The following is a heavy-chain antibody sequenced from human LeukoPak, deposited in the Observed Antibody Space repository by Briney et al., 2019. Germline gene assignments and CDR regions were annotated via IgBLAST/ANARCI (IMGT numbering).Heavy chain of an antibody. V-gene: IGHV4-34*01. J-gene: IGHJ6*02. CDR3: ARTDYSNLYFYYYGMDV. D-gene: IGHD4-4*01. Sequence: SETLSLTCAVYGGSFSGYYWSWIRQPPGKGLEWIGEINHSGSTNYNPSLKSRVTISVDTSKNQFSLKLSSVTAADTAVYYCARTDYSNLYFYYYGMDVWGQGTTVTVSS. CDR1: GGSFSGYY. CDR2: INHSGST.